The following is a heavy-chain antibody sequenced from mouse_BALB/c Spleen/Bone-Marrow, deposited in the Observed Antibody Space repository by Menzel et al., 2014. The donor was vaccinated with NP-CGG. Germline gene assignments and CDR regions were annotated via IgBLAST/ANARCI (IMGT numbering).Heavy chain of an antibody. V-gene: IGHV4-1*02. CDR2: INPDSSTI. D-gene: IGHD1-1*01. CDR1: GFDSSGYW. J-gene: IGHJ4*01. Sequence: DVMLVESGGGLVQPGGSLKLSCAASGFDSSGYWMSWVQQAPGKGLEWIGEINPDSSTINYTPSLKDKFIIPRDNAKNTLYLQMSKVRSEDTALYYCARLGYYGTMDYWGQGTSVTVSS. CDR3: ARLGYYGTMDY.